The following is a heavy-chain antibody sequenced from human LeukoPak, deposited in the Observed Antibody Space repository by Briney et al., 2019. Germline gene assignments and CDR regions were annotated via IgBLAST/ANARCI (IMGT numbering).Heavy chain of an antibody. V-gene: IGHV1-46*01. CDR2: INPSGGST. CDR3: ARGGKVVATITLYYYMDV. J-gene: IGHJ6*03. CDR1: GYTFTSYY. D-gene: IGHD5-12*01. Sequence: ASVKVSCKASGYTFTSYYMHWVRQAPGQGLEWMGIINPSGGSTSYAQKFRGRVTMTRDTSTSTVYMELSSLRSEDTAVYSCARGGKVVATITLYYYMDVWGKGTTVTISS.